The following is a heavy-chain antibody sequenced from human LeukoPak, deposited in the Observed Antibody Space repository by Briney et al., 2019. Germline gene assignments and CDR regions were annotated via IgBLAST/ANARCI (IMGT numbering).Heavy chain of an antibody. D-gene: IGHD2-2*01. CDR3: ARGRGYCSSTSCYAEDAFDI. CDR2: INWNGGST. CDR1: GFTFDDYG. J-gene: IGHJ3*02. Sequence: GGSLRLSCAASGFTFDDYGMSWVRQAPGKGLEWVSGINWNGGSTGYADSVKGRFTISRDNAKNSLYLQMNSLRAEDTALYHCARGRGYCSSTSCYAEDAFDIWGQGTMVTVSS. V-gene: IGHV3-20*01.